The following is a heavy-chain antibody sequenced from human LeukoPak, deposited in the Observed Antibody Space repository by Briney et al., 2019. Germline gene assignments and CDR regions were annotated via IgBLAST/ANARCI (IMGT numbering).Heavy chain of an antibody. D-gene: IGHD3-22*01. Sequence: GGSLRLSCAASGFTLSNYGMNWVRQAPGKGLEWVSGIGVGGTTYYADSVKGRFTISRDTSKNTLYVQMNSLRAEDTAVYYCAKAQGYYDRWGQGTLVTVSS. V-gene: IGHV3-23*01. CDR2: IGVGGTT. CDR1: GFTLSNYG. CDR3: AKAQGYYDR. J-gene: IGHJ5*02.